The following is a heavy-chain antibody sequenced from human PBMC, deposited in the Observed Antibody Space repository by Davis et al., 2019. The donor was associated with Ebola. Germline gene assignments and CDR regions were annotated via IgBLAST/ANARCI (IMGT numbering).Heavy chain of an antibody. J-gene: IGHJ4*02. D-gene: IGHD2/OR15-2a*01. V-gene: IGHV5-51*01. CDR3: ARAPTVNSKYCSITTCYAYDY. Sequence: GESLKISCKGSGYKFSSYWIGWVRQMPGKGLEWMGIIYPKDSDTRYSPSFQGQVTISADKSIETAYLQWNSLKASDTAMYYCARAPTVNSKYCSITTCYAYDYWGQGTLVAVSS. CDR2: IYPKDSDT. CDR1: GYKFSSYW.